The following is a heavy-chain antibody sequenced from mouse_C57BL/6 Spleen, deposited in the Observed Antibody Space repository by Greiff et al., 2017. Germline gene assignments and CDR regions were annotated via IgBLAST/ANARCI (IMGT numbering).Heavy chain of an antibody. D-gene: IGHD2-5*01. CDR1: VLSLPLYA. Sequence: VKVVESGPGLVAPLQSLSITCTVSVLSLPLYAISWVRPPPAKGLEWLGVIWTCGGTHYNSALQSRLSISKDNSKSQVFLKMNSLQTDDTARYYCASAYSNYNAMDDWGQGTSVTVSS. CDR3: ASAYSNYNAMDD. V-gene: IGHV2-9-1*01. CDR2: IWTCGGT. J-gene: IGHJ4*01.